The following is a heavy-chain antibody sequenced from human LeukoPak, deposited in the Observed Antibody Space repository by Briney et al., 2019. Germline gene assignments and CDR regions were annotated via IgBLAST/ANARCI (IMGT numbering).Heavy chain of an antibody. CDR1: GYTFTSTG. D-gene: IGHD5-12*01. CDR2: ISPYNGNT. J-gene: IGHJ3*02. CDR3: AGQRSVATADDAFDI. Sequence: ASVEVSCKASGYTFTSTGINWVRQAPGQGLEWMAWISPYNGNTNYAQKLQGRVTMTTDTSTSTAYMELRSLRSDDTAVYYCAGQRSVATADDAFDIWGQGTMVTVSS. V-gene: IGHV1-18*01.